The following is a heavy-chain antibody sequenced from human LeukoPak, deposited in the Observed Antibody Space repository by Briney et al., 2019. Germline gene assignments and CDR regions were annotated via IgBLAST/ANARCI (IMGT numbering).Heavy chain of an antibody. Sequence: PSETLSLTCTVSGGSLSSNSYYWGWIPQPPGKGLEGLGSIYYSGSTYYNPSLKSRVTISVDTSKNHLSLNLSSVTAAGTAVYYCARHVWGSAAADYFDYWGQGTLVTVSS. V-gene: IGHV4-39*01. J-gene: IGHJ4*02. CDR3: ARHVWGSAAADYFDY. CDR2: IYYSGST. D-gene: IGHD6-13*01. CDR1: GGSLSSNSYY.